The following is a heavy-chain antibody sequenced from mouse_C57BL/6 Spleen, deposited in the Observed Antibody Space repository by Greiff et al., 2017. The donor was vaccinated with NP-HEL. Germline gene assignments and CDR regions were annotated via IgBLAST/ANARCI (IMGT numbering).Heavy chain of an antibody. Sequence: VQLQQPGAELVKPGASVKLSCKASGYTFTSYWMHWVKQRPGQGLEWIGMIHPNSGSTNYNEKFKSKATLTVDKSSSTAYMQLSSLTSEDSAVYYCAGIETTVVANYYAMDYWGQGTSVTVSS. CDR2: IHPNSGST. CDR3: AGIETTVVANYYAMDY. V-gene: IGHV1-64*01. CDR1: GYTFTSYW. D-gene: IGHD1-1*01. J-gene: IGHJ4*01.